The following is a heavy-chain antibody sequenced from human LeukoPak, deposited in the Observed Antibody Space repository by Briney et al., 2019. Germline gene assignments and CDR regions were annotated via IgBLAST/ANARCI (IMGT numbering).Heavy chain of an antibody. D-gene: IGHD2-2*01. J-gene: IGHJ4*02. CDR2: VYYSGST. CDR3: ATLLPAAYFDS. Sequence: PSETLSLTCTVSGGSISSYYWTWIRQPPGKGLEYIGYVYYSGSTNYNPSLKSQVTIPLDMSKNHFSLKLSSVTAADTAVYYCATLLPAAYFDSWGQGTLVTVSS. V-gene: IGHV4-59*08. CDR1: GGSISSYY.